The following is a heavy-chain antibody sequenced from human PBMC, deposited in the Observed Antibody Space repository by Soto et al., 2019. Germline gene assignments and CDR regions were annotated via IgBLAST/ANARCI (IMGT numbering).Heavy chain of an antibody. D-gene: IGHD6-13*01. V-gene: IGHV3-7*01. CDR3: ARGGAYSSSWYLGL. CDR1: GFTFSSYW. CDR2: IKQDGSEK. Sequence: EVQLVESGGGLVQPGGSLRLSCAASGFTFSSYWMSWVRQAAGKGLEWVANIKQDGSEKYYVDSVKGRFTISRDNAKNSLYLQMNSLRAEDTAVYYCARGGAYSSSWYLGLWGQGTLVTVSS. J-gene: IGHJ4*02.